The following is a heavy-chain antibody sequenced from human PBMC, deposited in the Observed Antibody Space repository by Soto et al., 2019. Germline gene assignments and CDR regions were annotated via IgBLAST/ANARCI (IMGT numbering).Heavy chain of an antibody. Sequence: QVQLQESGPGLVKPSETLSLTCTVSGGSISSYYWSWIRQPPGKGLEWIGYIYYSGSTNYNPSLKSRDTIPEDTFKNQTSVKLSSVPAVDRAVDYCASLINKRFLEWLPLLDVWGQGTTVTGSS. D-gene: IGHD3-3*01. CDR2: IYYSGST. CDR3: ASLINKRFLEWLPLLDV. J-gene: IGHJ6*02. CDR1: GGSISSYY. V-gene: IGHV4-59*01.